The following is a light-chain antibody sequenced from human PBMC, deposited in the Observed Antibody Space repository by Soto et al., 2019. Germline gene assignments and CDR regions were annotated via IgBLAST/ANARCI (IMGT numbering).Light chain of an antibody. Sequence: DIQMTQSPSSLSASVGDRVTITCLASQSISSYLNWYQQKPGKAPKLLIYAASSLQSGVPSRFSGSGSGTDFTLTISSLQPEDFATYYCQQLSNYPLTFGGGTKVDI. J-gene: IGKJ4*01. CDR1: QSISSY. V-gene: IGKV1-39*01. CDR3: QQLSNYPLT. CDR2: AAS.